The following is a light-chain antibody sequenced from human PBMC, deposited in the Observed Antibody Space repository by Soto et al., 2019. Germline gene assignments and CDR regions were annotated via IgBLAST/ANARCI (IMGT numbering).Light chain of an antibody. CDR2: EVS. J-gene: IGLJ2*01. CDR1: SSDVGGYNY. CDR3: SSYAGSNNVV. Sequence: QSALTQPPSASGSPGQSVTISCTGTSSDVGGYNYVSWYQHHPGKAPKLMIYEVSERPSGVPDRVSGSKSGNTASLTVSGLQAEDEADYYCSSYAGSNNVVFGGGTKLTVL. V-gene: IGLV2-8*01.